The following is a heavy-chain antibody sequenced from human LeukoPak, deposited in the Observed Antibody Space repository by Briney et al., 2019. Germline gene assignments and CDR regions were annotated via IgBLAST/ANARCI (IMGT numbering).Heavy chain of an antibody. Sequence: SETLSLTCTVSGGSISSYYWSWIRQPPGKGLEWIGEINHSGSTNYNPSLKSRVTISVDTSKNQFSLKLSSVTAADTAVYYCARGGSYAYYFDYWGQGTLVTVSS. V-gene: IGHV4-34*01. CDR3: ARGGSYAYYFDY. CDR2: INHSGST. D-gene: IGHD1-26*01. CDR1: GGSISSYY. J-gene: IGHJ4*02.